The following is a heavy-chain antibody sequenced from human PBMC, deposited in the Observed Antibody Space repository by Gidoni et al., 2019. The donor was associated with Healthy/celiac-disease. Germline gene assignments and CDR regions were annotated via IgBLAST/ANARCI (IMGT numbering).Heavy chain of an antibody. CDR3: ARGSPRGVTTFGQFDY. CDR1: GFTFSSYS. D-gene: IGHD3-16*01. V-gene: IGHV3-21*01. J-gene: IGHJ4*02. CDR2: ISSSSSYI. Sequence: EVQLVESGGGLVKPGGSLRLSCAASGFTFSSYSMNWVRQAPGKGLEWVSSISSSSSYIYYADSVKGRFTISRDNAKNSLYLQMNSLRAEDTAVYYCARGSPRGVTTFGQFDYWGQGTLVTVSS.